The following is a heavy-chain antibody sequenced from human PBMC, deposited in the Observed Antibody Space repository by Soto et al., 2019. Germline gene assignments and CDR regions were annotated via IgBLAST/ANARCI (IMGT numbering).Heavy chain of an antibody. D-gene: IGHD4-4*01. CDR1: GGSISSSSYY. V-gene: IGHV4-39*01. J-gene: IGHJ4*02. CDR2: IYYSGST. Sequence: SETLSLTCTVSGGSISSSSYYWGWIRQPPGKGLEWIGSIYYSGSTYYNPSLKSRVTISVDTSKNQFSLKLSSVTAADTAVYYCASQMATVVLGFDYWGQGTRVTVS. CDR3: ASQMATVVLGFDY.